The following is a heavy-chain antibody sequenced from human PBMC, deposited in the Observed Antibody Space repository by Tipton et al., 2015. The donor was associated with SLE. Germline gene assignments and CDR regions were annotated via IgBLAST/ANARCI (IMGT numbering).Heavy chain of an antibody. V-gene: IGHV4-59*01. D-gene: IGHD1-1*01. CDR1: GGSISSYF. CDR3: ARGNRAEEELDL. CDR2: VYYGVST. Sequence: TLSLTCSVFGGSISSYFWTWIRQPPGKGLEWIGYVYYGVSTYNNPSLKSRLTISVDTSKNQFSLNLRSVTAADTAVYFCARGNRAEEELDLWGQGTLVTVSS. J-gene: IGHJ4*02.